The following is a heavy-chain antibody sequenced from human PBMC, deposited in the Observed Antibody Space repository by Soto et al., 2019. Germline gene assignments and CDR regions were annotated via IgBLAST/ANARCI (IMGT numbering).Heavy chain of an antibody. CDR2: INHSGST. D-gene: IGHD5-18*01. J-gene: IGHJ5*02. CDR1: GGSFSGYY. CDR3: ARGRAYWGYSYGAVSWFDP. V-gene: IGHV4-34*01. Sequence: PSETLSLTCAVYGGSFSGYYWSWIRQPPGKGLEWIGEINHSGSTNYNPSLKSRVTISVDTSKNQFSLKLSSVTAADTAVYYCARGRAYWGYSYGAVSWFDPWGQGTLVTVSS.